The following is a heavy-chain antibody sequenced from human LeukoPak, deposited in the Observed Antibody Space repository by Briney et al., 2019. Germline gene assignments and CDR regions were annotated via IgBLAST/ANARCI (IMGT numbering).Heavy chain of an antibody. Sequence: SETLSLTCAVYGGSFSGYYWSWIRQPPGKGLEWIGEINHSGSTNYNPSLKSRVTISVDTSKNQFSLKLSSVTAADTAVYYCARIVVVPAADNLSYNWFDPWGQGTLVTVSS. V-gene: IGHV4-34*01. D-gene: IGHD2-2*01. CDR1: GGSFSGYY. CDR2: INHSGST. J-gene: IGHJ5*02. CDR3: ARIVVVPAADNLSYNWFDP.